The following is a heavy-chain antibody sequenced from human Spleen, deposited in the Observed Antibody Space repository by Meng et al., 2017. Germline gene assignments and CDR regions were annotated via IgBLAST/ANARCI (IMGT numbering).Heavy chain of an antibody. D-gene: IGHD3-10*01. CDR3: ARDPYHKKAAAGIDT. CDR2: ISYDGSSQ. V-gene: IGHV3-30*04. CDR1: GFSFSSYT. Sequence: QGQLVESGGGVVQPGRSLRLSCEASGFSFSSYTMHWVRHPPGKGLEWVAVISYDGSSQYYADSVKGRFTISRDNSRNTLYLQMDSLRYEDTAVYHCARDPYHKKAAAGIDTWGQGILVTVSS. J-gene: IGHJ5*02.